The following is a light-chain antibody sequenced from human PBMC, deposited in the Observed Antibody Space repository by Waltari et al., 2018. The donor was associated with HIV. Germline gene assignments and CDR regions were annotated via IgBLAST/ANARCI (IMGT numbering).Light chain of an antibody. CDR3: CSYVTTGTWV. J-gene: IGLJ3*02. CDR2: DVN. V-gene: IGLV2-23*02. CDR1: SSDLGNSDL. Sequence: QSALTQPASVSASPGQSITLSLTGTSSDLGNSDLVSWYQQRPGKAPKLMIYDVNKWPSGVSNRFSGSKSGITASLTISVLQAEDEADYYCCSYVTTGTWVFGGGTKLTVL.